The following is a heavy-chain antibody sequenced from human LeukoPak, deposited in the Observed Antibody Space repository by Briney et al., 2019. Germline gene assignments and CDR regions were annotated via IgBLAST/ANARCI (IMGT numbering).Heavy chain of an antibody. J-gene: IGHJ4*02. D-gene: IGHD4-23*01. CDR3: ASRWGYYFDY. CDR1: GGSFSGYY. V-gene: IGHV4-34*01. Sequence: SETLSLTCAVYGGSFSGYYWSWIRQPPGKGLEWIGEINHSGSTNYNPSLKSRVTTSVDTSKNQFSLKLSSVTAADTAVYYCASRWGYYFDYWGQGTLVTVSS. CDR2: INHSGST.